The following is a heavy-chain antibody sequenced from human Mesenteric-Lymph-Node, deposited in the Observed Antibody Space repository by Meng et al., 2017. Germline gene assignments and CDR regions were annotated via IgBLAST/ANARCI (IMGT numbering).Heavy chain of an antibody. CDR3: AHRRDSSSWYSYAFDI. D-gene: IGHD6-13*01. CDR2: IYWDDDK. V-gene: IGHV2-5*02. J-gene: IGHJ3*02. CDR1: GFSLSTSGVS. Sequence: SGPTLVKPTQTLTLTCTFSGFSLSTSGVSVGWIRQPPGKALEWLALIYWDDDKRYSPSLKSRLTITKDTSKNQVVLTMTNMDPVDTATYYCAHRRDSSSWYSYAFDIWGQGTMVTVSS.